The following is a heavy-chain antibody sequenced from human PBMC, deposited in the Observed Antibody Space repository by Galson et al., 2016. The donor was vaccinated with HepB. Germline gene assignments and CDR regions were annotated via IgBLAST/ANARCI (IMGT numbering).Heavy chain of an antibody. CDR3: TTWLSHHFDY. J-gene: IGHJ4*02. Sequence: SLRLSCAASGFTFWNYALSWVRRAPGKGLEWVSHIDGPTPNTHYADSVRGRFSIYRDNSRDTLYLQMDSLTAEDSAIYYCTTWLSHHFDYWGQGTRVTVSS. V-gene: IGHV3-23*01. CDR1: GFTFWNYA. D-gene: IGHD6-19*01. CDR2: IDGPTPNT.